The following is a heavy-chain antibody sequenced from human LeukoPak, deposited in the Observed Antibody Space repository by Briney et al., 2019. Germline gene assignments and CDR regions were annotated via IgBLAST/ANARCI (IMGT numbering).Heavy chain of an antibody. CDR1: GGSFIGYY. V-gene: IGHV4-34*01. CDR3: ARASLLSPYCSSTSCPRRPFDY. D-gene: IGHD2-2*01. CDR2: INHSGST. Sequence: SETLSLTCAVYGGSFIGYYWSWIRQPPGKGLEWIGEINHSGSTNYNPPLKSRVTISVDTSKNQFSLKLSSVTAADTAVYYCARASLLSPYCSSTSCPRRPFDYWGQGTLVTVSS. J-gene: IGHJ4*02.